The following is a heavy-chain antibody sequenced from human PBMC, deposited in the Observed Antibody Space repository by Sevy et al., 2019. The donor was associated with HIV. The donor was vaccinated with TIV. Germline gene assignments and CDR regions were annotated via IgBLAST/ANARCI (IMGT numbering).Heavy chain of an antibody. V-gene: IGHV3-30*03. CDR1: GFTFSSYD. CDR3: AHVALTFGGHPYEYHSFMHV. Sequence: GGSLRLSCAASGFTFSSYDMHWVRQAPGKGLEWVAGISYDGKNKYYVDSVKGRFTISRDNSKNILYLQVNSLRAEDTAVYHCAHVALTFGGHPYEYHSFMHVWGKGTTVTVSS. CDR2: ISYDGKNK. J-gene: IGHJ6*03. D-gene: IGHD3-16*01.